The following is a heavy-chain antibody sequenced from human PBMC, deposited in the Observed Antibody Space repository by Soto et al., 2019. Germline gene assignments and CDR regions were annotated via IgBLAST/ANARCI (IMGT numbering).Heavy chain of an antibody. J-gene: IGHJ6*02. CDR2: IYYSGST. V-gene: IGHV4-31*03. D-gene: IGHD3-10*01. Sequence: SETLSLTCTVSGGSISSGGYYWSWIRQHPGKGLEWIGYIYYSGSTHYNPSLKSRVTISVDTSKNQFSLKLSSVTAADTAVYYCARIVREYYYGSGSYYNPFYYYYGMDVWGQGTTVTVSS. CDR1: GGSISSGGYY. CDR3: ARIVREYYYGSGSYYNPFYYYYGMDV.